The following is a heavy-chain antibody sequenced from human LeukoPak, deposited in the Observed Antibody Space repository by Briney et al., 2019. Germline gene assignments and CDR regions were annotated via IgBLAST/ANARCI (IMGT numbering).Heavy chain of an antibody. CDR1: GYSFTSYD. Sequence: GASVKVSCKASGYSFTSYDINWVRQATGQGLEWMGWMNPNSGNTGYAQKFQGRVTITRDTSISTAYMELSRLRSDDTAVYYCARDPPIYGSGSYYGDYWGQGTLVTVSS. CDR3: ARDPPIYGSGSYYGDY. J-gene: IGHJ4*02. CDR2: MNPNSGNT. V-gene: IGHV1-8*03. D-gene: IGHD3-10*01.